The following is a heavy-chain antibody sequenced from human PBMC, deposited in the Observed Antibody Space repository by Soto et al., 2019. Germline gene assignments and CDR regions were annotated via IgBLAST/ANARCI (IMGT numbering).Heavy chain of an antibody. CDR2: IYYSGST. Sequence: PSETLSLTCTVSGGSISSGGYYWSWIRQHPGKGLEWIGYIYYSGSTYYNPSLKSRVTISVDTSKNQFSLKLSSVTAADTAVYYCARERVLRFGELLYYYGMDVWGQGTTVTVSS. V-gene: IGHV4-31*03. CDR3: ARERVLRFGELLYYYGMDV. CDR1: GGSISSGGYY. J-gene: IGHJ6*02. D-gene: IGHD3-10*01.